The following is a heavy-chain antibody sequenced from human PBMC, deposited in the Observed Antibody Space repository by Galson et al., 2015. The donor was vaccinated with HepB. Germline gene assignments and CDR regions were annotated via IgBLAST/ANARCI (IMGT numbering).Heavy chain of an antibody. CDR2: IRGGGGIT. J-gene: IGHJ4*02. CDR1: GFSFDSYA. CDR3: ARDTGSGDDY. Sequence: SLRLSCAASGFSFDSYAMSWVRQAPGKGLEWVSTIRGGGGITYYADSVRGRFTISRDNSKNTLYLQMNSLRVEDTAVYYCARDTGSGDDYWGQGTLVTVSS. V-gene: IGHV3-23*01. D-gene: IGHD3-10*01.